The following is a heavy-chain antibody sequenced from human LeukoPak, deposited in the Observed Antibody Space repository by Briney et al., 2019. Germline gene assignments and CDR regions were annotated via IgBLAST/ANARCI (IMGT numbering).Heavy chain of an antibody. J-gene: IGHJ6*03. V-gene: IGHV4-59*01. Sequence: SETLSLTCTVSGGSISSYYWSWIRQPPGKGLEWIGYIYYSGSTNYNPSLKSRVTISVDTSKNQFSLKLSSVTAADTAVYYCARGHLVGEFAHYYYYYYMDVWGKGTTVTVSS. CDR2: IYYSGST. CDR1: GGSISSYY. D-gene: IGHD1-26*01. CDR3: ARGHLVGEFAHYYYYYYMDV.